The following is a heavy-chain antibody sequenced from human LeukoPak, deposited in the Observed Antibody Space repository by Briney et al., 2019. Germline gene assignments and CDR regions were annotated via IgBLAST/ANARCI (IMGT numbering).Heavy chain of an antibody. CDR1: GFTFSNYG. CDR3: AREESSLVLGGLAY. CDR2: IQTDGNTK. V-gene: IGHV3-30*02. J-gene: IGHJ4*02. Sequence: GESLRLSCAASGFTFSNYGIHWVRQAPGKGLEWVTFIQTDGNTKYYADSVRGRFTISRDNSKNTVSLQMNSLRAEDTAVYYCAREESSLVLGGLAYWGQGTLVTVSS. D-gene: IGHD6-13*01.